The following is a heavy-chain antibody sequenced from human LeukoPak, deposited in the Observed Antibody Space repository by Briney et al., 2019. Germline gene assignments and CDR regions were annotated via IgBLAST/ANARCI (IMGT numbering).Heavy chain of an antibody. CDR3: ARSSHWSFDS. CDR1: GDSVSSNRGV. V-gene: IGHV6-1*01. J-gene: IGHJ4*02. CDR2: TYYRSRWYN. Sequence: SQTLSLTCAISGDSVSSNRGVWNWIRQSPSRGLEWLGRTYYRSRWYNDYALSVESRITVNPDTSKNQFSQQLNSVTPDDTAVYYCARSSHWSFDSWGQGALVTVS.